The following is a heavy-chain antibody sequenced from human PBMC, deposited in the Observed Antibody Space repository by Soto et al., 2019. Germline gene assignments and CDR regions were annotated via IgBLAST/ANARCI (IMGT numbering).Heavy chain of an antibody. CDR2: ISGGGGRI. J-gene: IGHJ4*02. V-gene: IGHV3-23*01. Sequence: CAASGFTLSNYDMSWVRQAPGKGLEWVSTISGGGGRIYYADSVKGRFTISRDNSKNTLYMQMDSLRAEDTAVYYCAKRPASLVCFDYWGQGTLVTVSS. CDR1: GFTLSNYD. CDR3: AKRPASLVCFDY. D-gene: IGHD2-2*01.